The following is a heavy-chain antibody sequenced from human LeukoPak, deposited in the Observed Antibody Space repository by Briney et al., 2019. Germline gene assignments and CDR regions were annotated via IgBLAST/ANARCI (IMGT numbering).Heavy chain of an antibody. CDR3: AREGSRPVGDYFDY. J-gene: IGHJ4*02. CDR1: GGSISSYY. CDR2: IYYSGST. D-gene: IGHD2-15*01. V-gene: IGHV4-59*01. Sequence: SETLSLTCTVSGGSISSYYWSWIRQPPGKGLEWIGYIYYSGSTNYNPSLKSRVTISVDTSKNQFSLKLSSVTAADTAVYYCAREGSRPVGDYFDYWGQGTLVTVSS.